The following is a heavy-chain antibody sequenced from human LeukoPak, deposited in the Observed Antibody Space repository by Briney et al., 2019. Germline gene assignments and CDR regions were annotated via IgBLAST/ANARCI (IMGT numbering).Heavy chain of an antibody. CDR2: IYYSGST. CDR3: ARDQRGTSCYDC. Sequence: SETLSLTCTVSGGSISSYYWSWIRQPPGKGLEWIGYIYYSGSTNYNPSLKSRVTISVDTSKNQCSLKLSSATAADTAVYYCARDQRGTSCYDCWGQGTLVTVSS. CDR1: GGSISSYY. V-gene: IGHV4-59*01. D-gene: IGHD2-2*01. J-gene: IGHJ4*02.